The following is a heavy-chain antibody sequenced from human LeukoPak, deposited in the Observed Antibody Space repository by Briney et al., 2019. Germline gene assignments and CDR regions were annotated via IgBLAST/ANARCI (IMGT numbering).Heavy chain of an antibody. J-gene: IGHJ5*02. D-gene: IGHD2-2*01. CDR2: IIPIFGTA. CDR1: GGTFSSYA. Sequence: SVKVSCKASGGTFSSYAISWVRQAPGQGLEWMGGIIPIFGTANYAQKFQGRVTITTDESTSTAYMELSSLRSEDTAVYYCAREAKGNIVVVPAAMRLDPWGQGTLVTVSS. CDR3: AREAKGNIVVVPAAMRLDP. V-gene: IGHV1-69*05.